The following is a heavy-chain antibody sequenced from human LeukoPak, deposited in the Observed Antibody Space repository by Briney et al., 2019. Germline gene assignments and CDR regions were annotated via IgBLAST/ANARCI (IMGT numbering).Heavy chain of an antibody. J-gene: IGHJ2*01. D-gene: IGHD5-12*01. Sequence: GGSLRLSCAASGFTFDDYGMSWVRQAPGKGLEWVSGINWNGGSTGYADSVKGRFTISRDNAKNSLYLQMNSLRAEDTALYYCARVAEMAVATNWYFDLWGRGTLVTVSS. CDR3: ARVAEMAVATNWYFDL. V-gene: IGHV3-20*04. CDR2: INWNGGST. CDR1: GFTFDDYG.